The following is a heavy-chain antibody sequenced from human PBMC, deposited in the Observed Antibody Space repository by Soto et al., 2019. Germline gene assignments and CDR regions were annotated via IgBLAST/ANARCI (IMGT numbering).Heavy chain of an antibody. V-gene: IGHV3-48*01. Sequence: HPGGSLRLSCAASGFTFSSYSMNWVRQAPGKGLEWVSYISSSSSTIYYADSVKGRFTISRDNAKNSLYLQMNSLRAEDTAVYYCARVLVVGRSGAFLIWGQGTMVTVSS. CDR3: ARVLVVGRSGAFLI. D-gene: IGHD2-8*02. CDR2: ISSSSSTI. J-gene: IGHJ3*02. CDR1: GFTFSSYS.